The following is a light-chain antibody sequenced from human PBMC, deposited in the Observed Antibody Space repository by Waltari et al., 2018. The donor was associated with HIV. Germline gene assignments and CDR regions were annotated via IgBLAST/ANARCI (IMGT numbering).Light chain of an antibody. V-gene: IGLV3-1*01. CDR1: KLGDKY. CDR3: QAWDSNTAI. CDR2: RDI. J-gene: IGLJ2*01. Sequence: SYDLTQPPSVSVSPGQTASITCSGDKLGDKYVCWYQHRPGQSPWLVIYRDIKRPSGIPGRFSGSKPGNTATLNLRGNQALDEADYYCQAWDSNTAIFGGGTKLTVL.